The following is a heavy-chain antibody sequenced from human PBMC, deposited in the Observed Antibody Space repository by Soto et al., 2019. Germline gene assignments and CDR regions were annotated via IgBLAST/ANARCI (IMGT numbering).Heavy chain of an antibody. CDR3: ARLYGDYGTTWWYFDL. J-gene: IGHJ2*01. CDR1: GYSFTSYW. D-gene: IGHD4-17*01. V-gene: IGHV5-51*01. Sequence: GESLKISWKGSGYSFTSYWICCLRQMPVKVLEWMGIIYPGDSDTRYSPSFQGQVTISADKSISTAYLQWSSLKASDTAMYYCARLYGDYGTTWWYFDLWGRGTLVTVSS. CDR2: IYPGDSDT.